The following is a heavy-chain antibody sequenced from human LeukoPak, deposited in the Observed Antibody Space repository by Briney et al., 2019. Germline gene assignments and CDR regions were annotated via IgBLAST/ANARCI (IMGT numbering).Heavy chain of an antibody. CDR2: IWYDGSNK. D-gene: IGHD3-22*01. CDR3: ARDSFYDSSGYYYYGMDV. CDR1: GFTFSSYG. J-gene: IGHJ6*02. V-gene: IGHV3-33*01. Sequence: PGGSLRLSCAASGFTFSSYGMHRVRQAPGKGLEWVAVIWYDGSNKYYADSVKGRFTISRDNSKNTLYLQMNSLRAEDTAVYYCARDSFYDSSGYYYYGMDVWGQGTTVTVSS.